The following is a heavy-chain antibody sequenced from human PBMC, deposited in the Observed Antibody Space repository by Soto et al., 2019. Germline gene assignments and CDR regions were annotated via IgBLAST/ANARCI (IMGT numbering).Heavy chain of an antibody. D-gene: IGHD3-3*01. CDR1: GGSFSGYY. J-gene: IGHJ5*02. CDR2: INHSGST. Sequence: SETLSLTCAVYGGSFSGYYWSWIRQPPGKGLEWIGEINHSGSTNYNPSLKSRVTISVDTSKNQFSPKLCSVTAADTAVYYCVRCGGLYDFWSGYNWFDLWGQGTLVTVSS. CDR3: VRCGGLYDFWSGYNWFDL. V-gene: IGHV4-34*01.